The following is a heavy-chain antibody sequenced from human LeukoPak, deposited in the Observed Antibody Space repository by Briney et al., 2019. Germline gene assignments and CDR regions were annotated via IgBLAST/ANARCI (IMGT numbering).Heavy chain of an antibody. CDR2: INHSGST. CDR3: ARVITMVRGVIIKGYYGMDV. Sequence: PSETLSLTCAVYGGSFSGYYWSWIRQPPGKGLEWIGEINHSGSTNYNPSLKSRVTISVDTSKNQFSLKLSSVTAADTAVYYCARVITMVRGVIIKGYYGMDVWGQGTTVTVSS. CDR1: GGSFSGYY. J-gene: IGHJ6*02. V-gene: IGHV4-34*01. D-gene: IGHD3-10*01.